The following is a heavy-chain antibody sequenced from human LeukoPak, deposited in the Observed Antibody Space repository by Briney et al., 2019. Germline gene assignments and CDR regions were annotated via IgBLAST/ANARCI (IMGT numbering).Heavy chain of an antibody. Sequence: GGSLRLSCAASGFTFSSYWMHWVRQAPGKGLVWVARVNGDGGSTTYADSVKGRFTVSRDNAKKALYLQMNSLGAEDTAVYYCAVKGGYNDWDAPFDYWGQGTLVTVSS. J-gene: IGHJ4*02. D-gene: IGHD5-12*01. V-gene: IGHV3-74*01. CDR3: AVKGGYNDWDAPFDY. CDR2: VNGDGGST. CDR1: GFTFSSYW.